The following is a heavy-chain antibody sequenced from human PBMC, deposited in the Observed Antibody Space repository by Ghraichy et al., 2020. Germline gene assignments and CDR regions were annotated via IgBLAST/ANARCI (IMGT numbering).Heavy chain of an antibody. Sequence: GGSLRLSCAASGFTFRTFWMHWVRQAPGKGLVWVARINNDGSDANYADSVKGRFTISRDNAKNTVYLQMNSLRAEDTAVYYCANYGDHLGVDAPRDYWGQGTLVTVSS. CDR3: ANYGDHLGVDAPRDY. J-gene: IGHJ4*02. V-gene: IGHV3-74*01. D-gene: IGHD4-17*01. CDR1: GFTFRTFW. CDR2: INNDGSDA.